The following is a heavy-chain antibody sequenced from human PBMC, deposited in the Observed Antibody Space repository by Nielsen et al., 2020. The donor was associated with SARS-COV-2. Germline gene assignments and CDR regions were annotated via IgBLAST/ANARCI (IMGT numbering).Heavy chain of an antibody. V-gene: IGHV1-18*01. CDR1: GYTFTNYN. Sequence: ASVKVSCKASGYTFTNYNIAWVRQAPGQGLEWMGWIATNTGNTNYAQNFQGRVTMATDTSATTAYMEVRYLKSEDTAVFYCARGGVNGWWDYWGQGTLVTVSS. CDR3: ARGGVNGWWDY. CDR2: IATNTGNT. J-gene: IGHJ4*02. D-gene: IGHD6-19*01.